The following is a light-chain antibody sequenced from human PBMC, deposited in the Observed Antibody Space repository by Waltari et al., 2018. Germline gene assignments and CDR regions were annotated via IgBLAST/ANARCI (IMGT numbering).Light chain of an antibody. Sequence: EVVMTQSPATLSVSPGEGATVSCRASQSVRTNVAWYQQTPGQAPRLLICGASPRATGIPNRFSGSGSGTEFILTISSLQSEDFAVYYCQQYNNWPPWTFGQGTKVEIK. CDR1: QSVRTN. CDR2: GAS. CDR3: QQYNNWPPWT. J-gene: IGKJ1*01. V-gene: IGKV3-15*01.